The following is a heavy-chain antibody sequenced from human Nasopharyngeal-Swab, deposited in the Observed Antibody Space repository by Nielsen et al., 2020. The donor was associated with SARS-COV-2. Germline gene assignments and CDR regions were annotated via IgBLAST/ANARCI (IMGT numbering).Heavy chain of an antibody. D-gene: IGHD3-3*01. CDR2: INHSGST. CDR1: GGSFSGYY. Sequence: SETLSLTCAVYGGSFSGYYWSWIRQPPGKGLERIGEINHSGSTNYNPSLKSRVTISVDTSKNQFSLKLSSVTAADTAVYYCARGARMVTIFGVVIRGTFDYWGQGTLVTVSS. V-gene: IGHV4-34*01. CDR3: ARGARMVTIFGVVIRGTFDY. J-gene: IGHJ4*02.